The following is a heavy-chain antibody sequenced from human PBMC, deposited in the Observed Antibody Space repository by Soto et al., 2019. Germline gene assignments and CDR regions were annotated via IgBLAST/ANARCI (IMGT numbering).Heavy chain of an antibody. V-gene: IGHV5-51*01. Sequence: GESLKISCKGSGYSFTSYWIGWVRQMPGKGLEWMGIIYPGDSDTRYSPSFQGQVTISADKSISTACPQWSSLKASDTAMYYCARRAYDFWSGYYSEVDYWGQGTLVTVSS. CDR1: GYSFTSYW. D-gene: IGHD3-3*01. CDR2: IYPGDSDT. CDR3: ARRAYDFWSGYYSEVDY. J-gene: IGHJ4*02.